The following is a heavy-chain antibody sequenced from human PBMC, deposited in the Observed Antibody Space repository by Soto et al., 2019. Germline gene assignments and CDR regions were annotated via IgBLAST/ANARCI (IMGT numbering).Heavy chain of an antibody. CDR2: ISTDALYT. Sequence: GGSLRLSCVGSGFSVTDHAVSWVRQAPGKGLEWVSGISTDALYTSYEDSVKGRFTISRDNFKNTLYLQMSSLRAEDTAIYYCASRYSNSSIYYWGQGTLVTVSS. V-gene: IGHV3-23*01. D-gene: IGHD6-6*01. J-gene: IGHJ4*02. CDR3: ASRYSNSSIYY. CDR1: GFSVTDHA.